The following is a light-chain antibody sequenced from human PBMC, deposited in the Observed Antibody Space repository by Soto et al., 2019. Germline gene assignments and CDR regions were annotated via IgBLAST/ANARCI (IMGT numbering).Light chain of an antibody. CDR1: QSVNSNY. V-gene: IGKV3-20*01. Sequence: EIVLTQSPGTLSLSPGARATLSCRASQSVNSNYLAWYQQKPGQAPRLLMYETSTRATGIPDRFSGSGSGTDFTLTISRLEPEDFAVYFCQQFGTSPLWTFGQGTKVDIK. CDR2: ETS. J-gene: IGKJ1*01. CDR3: QQFGTSPLWT.